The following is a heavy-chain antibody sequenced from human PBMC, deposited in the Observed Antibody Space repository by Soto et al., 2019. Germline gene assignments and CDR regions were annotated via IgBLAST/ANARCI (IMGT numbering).Heavy chain of an antibody. Sequence: EVQLVESGGGLVQPGGSLRLSCAASGFTFSSYWMHWVRQAPGKGLVWVSRINSDGSSTSYADSVKGRFTISGDNAKNTLYLQMNSLRAEDTAVYYCARGPNYDFWSGPSYYGMDVWGQGTTVTVSS. V-gene: IGHV3-74*01. D-gene: IGHD3-3*01. CDR1: GFTFSSYW. CDR2: INSDGSST. J-gene: IGHJ6*02. CDR3: ARGPNYDFWSGPSYYGMDV.